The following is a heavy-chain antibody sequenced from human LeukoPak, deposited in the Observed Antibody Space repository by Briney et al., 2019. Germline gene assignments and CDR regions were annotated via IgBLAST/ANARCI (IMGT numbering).Heavy chain of an antibody. Sequence: PGGSLRLSCAASGFTFSSYGIHWVRQAPGKGLEWVAVIWYDGTNEYYADSVKGRFTISRDNSKNTLYLQMNSLRAEDTAIYYCSREASSTWYYFDYRGQGTLVTVSS. CDR2: IWYDGTNE. J-gene: IGHJ4*02. V-gene: IGHV3-33*01. CDR3: SREASSTWYYFDY. D-gene: IGHD6-13*01. CDR1: GFTFSSYG.